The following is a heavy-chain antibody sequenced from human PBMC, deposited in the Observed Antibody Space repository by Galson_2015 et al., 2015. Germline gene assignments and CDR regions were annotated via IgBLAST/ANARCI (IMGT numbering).Heavy chain of an antibody. CDR1: GFSFSDHY. Sequence: SLRLSCAASGFSFSDHYMSWIRQAPGKGLEWVSYISFGDNTIYYADSVKGRFTISRDNAKSSLYLQMNSLRVEDTAVYYCARDGVAAGLYFDYWGQGALVTVSS. D-gene: IGHD6-13*01. CDR3: ARDGVAAGLYFDY. CDR2: ISFGDNTI. J-gene: IGHJ4*02. V-gene: IGHV3-11*01.